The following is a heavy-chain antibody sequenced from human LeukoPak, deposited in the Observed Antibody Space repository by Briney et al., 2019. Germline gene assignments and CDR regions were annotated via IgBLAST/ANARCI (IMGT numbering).Heavy chain of an antibody. CDR1: GFTFSSSA. J-gene: IGHJ4*02. CDR2: ISNNGGYT. V-gene: IGHV3-23*01. D-gene: IGHD2-15*01. Sequence: GGSLRLSCAASGFTFSSSAMSWVRQAPGKGLEWVSAISNNGGYTYYADSVQGRFTISRDNSKSTLCLQMNSLRAEDTAVYYCAKQLGYCSDGSCYFPYWGQGTLVTDSS. CDR3: AKQLGYCSDGSCYFPY.